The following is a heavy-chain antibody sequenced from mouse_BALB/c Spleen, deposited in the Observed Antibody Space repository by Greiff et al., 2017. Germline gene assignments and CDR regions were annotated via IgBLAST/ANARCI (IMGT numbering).Heavy chain of an antibody. Sequence: VQLQQSGGDLVKPGGSLKLSCAASGFTFSSYGMSWVRQTPDKRLEWVATISSGGSYTYYPDSVKGRFTISRDNAKNTLYLQMSSLKSEDTAMYYCASTKGYWGQGTTLTVSS. CDR2: ISSGGSYT. V-gene: IGHV5-6*01. J-gene: IGHJ2*01. CDR3: ASTKGY. D-gene: IGHD1-3*01. CDR1: GFTFSSYG.